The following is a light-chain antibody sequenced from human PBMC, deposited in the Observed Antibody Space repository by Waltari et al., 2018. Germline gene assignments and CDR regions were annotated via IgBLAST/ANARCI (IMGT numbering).Light chain of an antibody. CDR1: QSVGSN. V-gene: IGKV3-15*01. Sequence: EIVMTQSPDTLSVSPGERATLSCRASQSVGSNLAWYQQKPGQAPRLLIYGASTRATDIPARFSGSGSGTEFTLTITSMQSEDFAVYYCQQYNNWPPSWTFGKGTKVEIK. J-gene: IGKJ1*01. CDR3: QQYNNWPPSWT. CDR2: GAS.